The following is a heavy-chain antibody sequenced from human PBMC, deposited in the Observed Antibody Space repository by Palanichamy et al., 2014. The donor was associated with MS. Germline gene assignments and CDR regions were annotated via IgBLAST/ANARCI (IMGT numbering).Heavy chain of an antibody. CDR2: FIIVGAP. CDR3: AREIGDTSLHRMDY. J-gene: IGHJ4*02. CDR1: GGSITSSIYY. D-gene: IGHD3-16*01. Sequence: QLQLQESGPGLVKPSETLSLTCAVSGGSITSSIYYWGWIRQPPGKGLEWIGVFIIVGAPSTTRPSRVESPLSVDTSKNQFSLGLSSVTAADTAVYYCAREIGDTSLHRMDYWGQGTLVTVSS. V-gene: IGHV4-39*01.